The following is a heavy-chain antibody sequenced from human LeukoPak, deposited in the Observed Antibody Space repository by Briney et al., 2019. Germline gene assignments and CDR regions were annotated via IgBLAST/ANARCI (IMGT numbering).Heavy chain of an antibody. CDR3: ARGITMYSSFDY. Sequence: ASVKVSCKASGGTFSSYAISLVRQAPGQGLEWMGGIIPIFGTANYAQKFQGRVTITTDESTSTAYMELSSLRSEDAAVYYCARGITMYSSFDYWGQGTLVTVSS. CDR2: IIPIFGTA. D-gene: IGHD3-10*02. V-gene: IGHV1-69*05. CDR1: GGTFSSYA. J-gene: IGHJ4*02.